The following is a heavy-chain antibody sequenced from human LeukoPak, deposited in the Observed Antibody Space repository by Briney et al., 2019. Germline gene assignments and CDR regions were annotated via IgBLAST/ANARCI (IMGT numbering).Heavy chain of an antibody. CDR2: ISSSGSTN. CDR3: VRTFDS. J-gene: IGHJ4*02. Sequence: GESLTLSCAASGFTVSSYEMNWVRQAPGKGLEWVSYISSSGSTNYYADSVQGQFTLSRDNTKSSLFLQLNSLRAEDTAVYYCVRTFDSSGEGSPVTVSA. V-gene: IGHV3-48*03. CDR1: GFTVSSYE.